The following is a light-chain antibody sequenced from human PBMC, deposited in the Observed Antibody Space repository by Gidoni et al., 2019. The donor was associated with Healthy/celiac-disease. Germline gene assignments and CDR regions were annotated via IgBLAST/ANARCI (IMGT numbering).Light chain of an antibody. CDR3: QQRSNWPSFT. V-gene: IGKV3-11*01. CDR1: QSVSSY. J-gene: IGKJ3*01. Sequence: EIVLTQSPATLSLSPGERATLSCRASQSVSSYLAWYQQKPGQAPRLLIYDASNRATGIPARFSGSGSGTDFTLTISSQEPEDFAVYYCQQRSNWPSFTFGPGTKVDIK. CDR2: DAS.